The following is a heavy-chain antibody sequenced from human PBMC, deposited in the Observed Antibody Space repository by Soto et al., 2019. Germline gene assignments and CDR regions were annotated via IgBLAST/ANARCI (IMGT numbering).Heavy chain of an antibody. V-gene: IGHV3-48*03. Sequence: GGSLRLSCAASGFTFSSYEMNWVRQAPGKGLEWVSYISSSGSTIYYADSVKGRFTISRDNAKNSLYLQMNSLRAEDTAVYYCAGAPDTAIVPLNWFDTWGQGTLVTVSS. J-gene: IGHJ5*02. CDR2: ISSSGSTI. D-gene: IGHD5-18*01. CDR3: AGAPDTAIVPLNWFDT. CDR1: GFTFSSYE.